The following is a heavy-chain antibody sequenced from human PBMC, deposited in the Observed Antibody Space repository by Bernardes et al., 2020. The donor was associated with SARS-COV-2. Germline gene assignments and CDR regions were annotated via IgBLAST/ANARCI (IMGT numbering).Heavy chain of an antibody. D-gene: IGHD3-3*01. CDR1: GGSFSGYY. J-gene: IGHJ3*02. V-gene: IGHV4-34*01. CDR3: ATGALITIFGVVKRRAFDI. Sequence: SETLSLTCAVYGGSFSGYYWSWIRQPPGKGLEWIGEINHSGSTNYNPSLKSRVTISVDTSKNQFSLKLSSVTAADTAVYYCATGALITIFGVVKRRAFDIWGQGTMVTVSS. CDR2: INHSGST.